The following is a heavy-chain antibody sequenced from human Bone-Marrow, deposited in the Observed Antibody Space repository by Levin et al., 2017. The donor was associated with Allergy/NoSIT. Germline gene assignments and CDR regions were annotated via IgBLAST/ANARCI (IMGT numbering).Heavy chain of an antibody. CDR3: ARQFEVGATIYWYFDL. CDR2: INWNGDYT. Sequence: PGGSLRLSCAASGFTFDDFVMSWVRQAPGKGLEWVSGINWNGDYTDYGDSVKGRFTISRDNAKNSLYLEMNRVRAEDTALYYCARQFEVGATIYWYFDLWGRGTLVTVSS. CDR1: GFTFDDFV. J-gene: IGHJ2*01. V-gene: IGHV3-20*04. D-gene: IGHD1-26*01.